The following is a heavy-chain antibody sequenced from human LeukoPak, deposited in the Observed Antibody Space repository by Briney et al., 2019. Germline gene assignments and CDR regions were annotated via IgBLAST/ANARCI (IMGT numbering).Heavy chain of an antibody. CDR1: GFTFSSYA. CDR3: AKDWDDYYGSGSYFDY. V-gene: IGHV3-30*04. Sequence: GGSLRLSCAASGFTFSSYAMHWVRQAPGKGLEWVAVMSYDGSNKYYADSVKGRFTISRDNSKNTLYLQMNSLRAEDTAVYYCAKDWDDYYGSGSYFDYWGQGTLVTVSS. CDR2: MSYDGSNK. D-gene: IGHD3-10*01. J-gene: IGHJ4*02.